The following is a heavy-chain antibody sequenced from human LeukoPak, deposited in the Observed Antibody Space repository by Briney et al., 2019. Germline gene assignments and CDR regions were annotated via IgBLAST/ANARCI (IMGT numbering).Heavy chain of an antibody. CDR3: ARGCAYYDFWSGYYGNWFDP. CDR2: INHSGST. CDR1: GGSFSGYY. V-gene: IGHV4-34*01. Sequence: TSDTLSLTCTVYGGSFSGYYWGWIRQPPGKGLKWIGEINHSGSTNYNPSLKSRVTISVDTSKNQFSLKLSSVTAADTAVYYCARGCAYYDFWSGYYGNWFDPWGQGTLVTVSS. D-gene: IGHD3-3*01. J-gene: IGHJ5*02.